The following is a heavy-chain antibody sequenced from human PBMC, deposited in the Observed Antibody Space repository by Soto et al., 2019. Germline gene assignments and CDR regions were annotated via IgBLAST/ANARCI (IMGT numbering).Heavy chain of an antibody. V-gene: IGHV3-21*01. CDR1: GLTFSNYS. D-gene: IGHD2-15*01. CDR3: ARETYCSAGSCYAFDY. CDR2: ISSSSRYI. Sequence: GGSLRLSCAASGLTFSNYSMNWVRQAPGKGLEWVSFISSSSRYIYYADSMKGRFTISRDNAKNSLYLQMNSLRAEDTAVYYCARETYCSAGSCYAFDYWGLGTLVTVS. J-gene: IGHJ4*01.